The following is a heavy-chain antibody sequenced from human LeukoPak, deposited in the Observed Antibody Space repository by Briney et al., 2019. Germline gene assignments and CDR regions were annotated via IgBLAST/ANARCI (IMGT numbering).Heavy chain of an antibody. V-gene: IGHV3-9*01. CDR3: AKGSTLSYSSTWCDY. Sequence: GGSLRLSCSASGFTFEDYGMHWIRQAPGKGLEWVSSISWSSGTTAYADSVKGRFTISRGNAKNSLYLQMKSLRAEDTALYYCAKGSTLSYSSTWCDYWGQGTLVTVSS. CDR2: ISWSSGTT. D-gene: IGHD6-13*01. J-gene: IGHJ4*02. CDR1: GFTFEDYG.